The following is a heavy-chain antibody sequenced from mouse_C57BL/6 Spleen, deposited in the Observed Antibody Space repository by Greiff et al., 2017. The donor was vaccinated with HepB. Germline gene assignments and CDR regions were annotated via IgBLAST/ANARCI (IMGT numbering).Heavy chain of an antibody. D-gene: IGHD1-1*01. Sequence: EVMLVESGGGLVKPGGSLKLSCAASGFTFSDYGMHWVRQAPEKGLEWVAYISSGSSTIYYADTVKGRFTISRDNAKNTLFLQMTSLRSEDTAMYYCARGATVVATSFDYWGQGTTLTVSS. V-gene: IGHV5-17*01. J-gene: IGHJ2*01. CDR2: ISSGSSTI. CDR1: GFTFSDYG. CDR3: ARGATVVATSFDY.